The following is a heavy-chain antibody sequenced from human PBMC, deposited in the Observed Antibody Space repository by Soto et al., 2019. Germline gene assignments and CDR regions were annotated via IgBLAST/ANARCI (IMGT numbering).Heavy chain of an antibody. Sequence: TSETLSLTCTVSGGSISSSSYYWGWIRQPPGKGLEWIGSIYYSGSTYYNPSLKSRVTISVDTSKNQFSLKLSSVTAADTAVYYCARHGDYDILTGYYLAYFDYWGQGTLVTVSS. D-gene: IGHD3-9*01. J-gene: IGHJ4*02. CDR1: GGSISSSSYY. CDR3: ARHGDYDILTGYYLAYFDY. CDR2: IYYSGST. V-gene: IGHV4-39*01.